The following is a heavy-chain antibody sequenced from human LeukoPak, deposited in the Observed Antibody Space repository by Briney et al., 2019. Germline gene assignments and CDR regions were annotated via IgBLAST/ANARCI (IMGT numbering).Heavy chain of an antibody. CDR3: ARGKCSSTSCYLGDLGFDY. V-gene: IGHV4-34*01. Sequence: SETLSLTCAVYGGSFSGYHWSWIRQPPGKGLEWIGEINHSGSTNYNPSLKSRVTISVDTSKNQFSLKLSSVTAADTAVYYCARGKCSSTSCYLGDLGFDYWGQGTLVTVSS. CDR1: GGSFSGYH. CDR2: INHSGST. D-gene: IGHD2-2*01. J-gene: IGHJ4*02.